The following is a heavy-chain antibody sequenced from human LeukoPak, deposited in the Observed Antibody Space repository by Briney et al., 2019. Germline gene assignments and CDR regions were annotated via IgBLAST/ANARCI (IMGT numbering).Heavy chain of an antibody. CDR1: GFTFDNYA. CDR3: AKVRGTYSSGYFFDY. J-gene: IGHJ4*02. D-gene: IGHD6-19*01. V-gene: IGHV3-9*01. Sequence: GSSLRLSCAASGFTFDNYAMHWVRQATGRGVEGLSIISWNSGYIGYADSVKGRFTISRDNAKKSLDLQMNSLRAEDTAFYYCAKVRGTYSSGYFFDYWGQGTLVTVSS. CDR2: ISWNSGYI.